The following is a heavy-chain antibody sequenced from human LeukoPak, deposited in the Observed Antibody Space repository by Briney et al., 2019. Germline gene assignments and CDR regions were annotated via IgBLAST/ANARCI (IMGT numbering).Heavy chain of an antibody. Sequence: PGGSLRLSCVAPGFTFNNYAMSWVRQAPGKGLEWVSTISGSGANTYYADSVKGRFTISRDNSKNTLSLQMNSLRAEDTAVYYCARLFRYCSGGTCYTDRGYFFDYWGQGTLVTVSS. CDR3: ARLFRYCSGGTCYTDRGYFFDY. V-gene: IGHV3-23*01. CDR2: ISGSGANT. CDR1: GFTFNNYA. D-gene: IGHD2-15*01. J-gene: IGHJ4*02.